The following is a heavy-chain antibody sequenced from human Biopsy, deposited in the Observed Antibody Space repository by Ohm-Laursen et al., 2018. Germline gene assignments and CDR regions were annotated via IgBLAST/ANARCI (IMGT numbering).Heavy chain of an antibody. Sequence: SGTLSLTWAVYGESFNGYYWSWIRQTPGKGLEWIGEINHSGRTNYNPSLKSRVTISVDTSKNHFSLKVRSVTAADTAVYYCERGVDYYDPYHYYALDVWGQGTTATVSS. CDR2: INHSGRT. V-gene: IGHV4-34*01. J-gene: IGHJ6*02. D-gene: IGHD3-22*01. CDR3: ERGVDYYDPYHYYALDV. CDR1: GESFNGYY.